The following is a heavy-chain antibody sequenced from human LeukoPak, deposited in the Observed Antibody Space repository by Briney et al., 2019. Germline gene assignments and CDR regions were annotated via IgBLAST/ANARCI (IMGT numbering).Heavy chain of an antibody. CDR3: MHDIGKRHNSNWHRDAYDI. Sequence: GGSLRLSCAASGFTFSSYSMNWVRQAPGKGLEWVSSISSNSSYIYYADSVKGRFTISRDNAKNSLYLQMSSLRAEDTALYYGMHDIGKRHNSNWHRDAYDIWGQGTLVTVSS. CDR1: GFTFSSYS. D-gene: IGHD6-13*01. J-gene: IGHJ3*02. CDR2: ISSNSSYI. V-gene: IGHV3-21*04.